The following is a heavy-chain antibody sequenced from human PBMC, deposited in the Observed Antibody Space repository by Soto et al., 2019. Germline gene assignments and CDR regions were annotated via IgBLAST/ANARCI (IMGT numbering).Heavy chain of an antibody. V-gene: IGHV4-59*08. Sequence: QVQLQESGPGLVKPSETLSLTCTVSGGSISSHYWSWIRQPPGKGLEWIGYVYHSGKTDSNPSLKSRVTISMDTSKHQISLSLTSVTAADTAVYYCARPRGTTPAVWYFDLWGRGTLVTVSS. CDR3: ARPRGTTPAVWYFDL. CDR1: GGSISSHY. J-gene: IGHJ2*01. CDR2: VYHSGKT. D-gene: IGHD1-26*01.